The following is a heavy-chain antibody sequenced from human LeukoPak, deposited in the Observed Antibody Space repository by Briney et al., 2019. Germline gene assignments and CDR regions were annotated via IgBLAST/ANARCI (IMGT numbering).Heavy chain of an antibody. V-gene: IGHV4-30-4*08. D-gene: IGHD3-9*01. CDR3: ARVQMYYDILTGFGQGDFDY. CDR1: GGSISSGDYY. CDR2: IYYSGST. J-gene: IGHJ4*02. Sequence: SQTLSLTCTVTGGSISSGDYYWSWIRQPPGKGLEWIGYIYYSGSTYYNPSLKSRVTISVDTSKNQFSLKLSSVTAADTAVYYCARVQMYYDILTGFGQGDFDYCGQGTLVTVSS.